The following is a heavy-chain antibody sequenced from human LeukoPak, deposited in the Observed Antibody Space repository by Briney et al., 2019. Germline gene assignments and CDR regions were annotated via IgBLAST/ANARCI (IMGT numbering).Heavy chain of an antibody. Sequence: GGSLRLSCAASGFTLSDYSMNWVRQAPGKGLEWISYIGIDSGNTNYADSVKGRFTISGDKAKNSLYLQMNSLRVEDTAVYYCARDYKYAFGNWGQGTLVTVSS. J-gene: IGHJ4*02. CDR3: ARDYKYAFGN. CDR1: GFTLSDYS. CDR2: IGIDSGNT. V-gene: IGHV3-48*01. D-gene: IGHD5-24*01.